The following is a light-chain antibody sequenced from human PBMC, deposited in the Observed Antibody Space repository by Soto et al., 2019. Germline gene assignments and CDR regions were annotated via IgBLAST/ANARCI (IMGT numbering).Light chain of an antibody. CDR3: QKYDNAPLT. CDR2: AAY. CDR1: QDISTY. Sequence: DIQMTQAPSSLSASVGDRVTITCRARQDISTYLAWYQQKPGKVPKLLISAAYTLQSGVPPRFSGSGSGTDSTLTISSLQPEDVATYYYQKYDNAPLTFGGGTKVEIK. J-gene: IGKJ4*01. V-gene: IGKV1-27*01.